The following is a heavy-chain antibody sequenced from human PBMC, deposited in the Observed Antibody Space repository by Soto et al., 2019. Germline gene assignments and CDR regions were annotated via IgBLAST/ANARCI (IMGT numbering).Heavy chain of an antibody. Sequence: EVQLVESGGGLVQPGGSLRLSCAASGFTFSSYWMHWVRQAPGKGLVWVSRINSDGSSTSYADSVKGRFTISRDNAKKTLYLQMNRLRAEDTAVYYCAKGWLGDNWFDPWGQGTLVTVSS. J-gene: IGHJ5*02. CDR3: AKGWLGDNWFDP. D-gene: IGHD6-19*01. CDR1: GFTFSSYW. CDR2: INSDGSST. V-gene: IGHV3-74*01.